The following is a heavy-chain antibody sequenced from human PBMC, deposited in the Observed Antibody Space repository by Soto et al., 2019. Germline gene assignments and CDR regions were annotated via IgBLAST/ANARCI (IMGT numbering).Heavy chain of an antibody. CDR2: INHSGGT. V-gene: IGHV4-34*01. J-gene: IGHJ4*02. Sequence: PSETLSLTCAVYGGSFSAYYWSWIRQPPGKGLEWIGEINHSGGTSYNPSLKSRVTISVDTSKSQFSLKLTSVTAAGRAVYYCARGSVDTVDSSGLYEYWGQGTPVTVSS. D-gene: IGHD3-22*01. CDR3: ARGSVDTVDSSGLYEY. CDR1: GGSFSAYY.